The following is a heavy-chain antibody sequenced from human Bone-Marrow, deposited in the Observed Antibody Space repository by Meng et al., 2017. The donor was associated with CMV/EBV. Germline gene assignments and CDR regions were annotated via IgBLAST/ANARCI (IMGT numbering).Heavy chain of an antibody. J-gene: IGHJ4*02. CDR2: ISSSSSYI. V-gene: IGHV3-21*06. D-gene: IGHD1-1*01. Sequence: GESLKISCAASGFTFSSYSMNWVRQAPGKGPEWVSSISSSSSYIFYADSVKGRFTISRDNAKNSLYLQMNSLRAEDTAVYYCARWGQRYLSRYYFDYWGQGMMDTVSS. CDR3: ARWGQRYLSRYYFDY. CDR1: GFTFSSYS.